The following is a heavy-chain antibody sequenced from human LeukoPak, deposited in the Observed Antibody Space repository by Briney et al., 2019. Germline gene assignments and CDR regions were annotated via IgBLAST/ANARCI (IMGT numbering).Heavy chain of an antibody. CDR1: GFTFSSYW. J-gene: IGHJ1*01. Sequence: QAGGSLRLSCAASGFTFSSYWMNWVRQTPGKGLVWVAHINTDGGTTRYADSVKGRLTVSRDNAKNTLYLQMNSLRAEDTAVYYCATYSSLNRREFQYWGQGTLLTVSS. D-gene: IGHD3-22*01. V-gene: IGHV3-74*01. CDR3: ATYSSLNRREFQY. CDR2: INTDGGTT.